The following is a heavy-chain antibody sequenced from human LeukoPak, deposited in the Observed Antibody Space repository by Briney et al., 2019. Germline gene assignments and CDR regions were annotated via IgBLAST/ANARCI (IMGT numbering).Heavy chain of an antibody. J-gene: IGHJ4*02. CDR2: IKQDGSER. V-gene: IGHV3-7*04. Sequence: PGGSLRLSCAASGFTFSSYWMNWVRQALGKGLEWVANIKQDGSERFYVDSVRGRFTISRDNAKNSLYLQMNSLRAEDTAIYYCARAYSSGWFQAGYWGQGTLVTVSS. CDR3: ARAYSSGWFQAGY. D-gene: IGHD6-19*01. CDR1: GFTFSSYW.